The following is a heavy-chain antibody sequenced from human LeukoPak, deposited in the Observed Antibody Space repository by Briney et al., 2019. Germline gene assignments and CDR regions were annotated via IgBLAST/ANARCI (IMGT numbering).Heavy chain of an antibody. CDR2: IYHSGST. Sequence: SETLSLTCAVSGYSISSGYYWGWIRQPPGKGLEWIGSIYHSGSTYYNPSLKSRVTISVDTSKNQFSLKLSSVTAADTAVYYCGRGTDANWGFNYYYMDVWGKGTTVTVSS. V-gene: IGHV4-38-2*01. CDR3: GRGTDANWGFNYYYMDV. D-gene: IGHD7-27*01. J-gene: IGHJ6*03. CDR1: GYSISSGYY.